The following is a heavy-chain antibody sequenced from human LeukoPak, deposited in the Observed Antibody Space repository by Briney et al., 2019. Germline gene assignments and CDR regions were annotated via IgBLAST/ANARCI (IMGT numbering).Heavy chain of an antibody. J-gene: IGHJ3*02. CDR3: AKWMSRVQAFDI. Sequence: QPGGSLRLSCAASGFTFSTYDMSWVRQAPGKGLEWVACIGGSGGAIYYRDSVKGRSTISRDNSKSTLYLQMNSLRADDTAVYFCAKWMSRVQAFDIWGQGTMVTVSS. D-gene: IGHD5-12*01. CDR2: IGGSGGAI. CDR1: GFTFSTYD. V-gene: IGHV3-23*01.